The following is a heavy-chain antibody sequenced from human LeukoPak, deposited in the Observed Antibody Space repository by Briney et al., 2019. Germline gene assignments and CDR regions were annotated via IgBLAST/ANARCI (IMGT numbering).Heavy chain of an antibody. Sequence: GGSLRLSCVGSGFTFRSHAMSWVRQAPEKGLEFVSGIYENGGTTYYADSVKGRFSISRDNSKNTLYLQMDCLRGEDTAVYYCAKDFRIGYSAHFDYWGQGALVTVSS. CDR1: GFTFRSHA. D-gene: IGHD2-21*01. V-gene: IGHV3-23*01. CDR3: AKDFRIGYSAHFDY. CDR2: IYENGGTT. J-gene: IGHJ4*02.